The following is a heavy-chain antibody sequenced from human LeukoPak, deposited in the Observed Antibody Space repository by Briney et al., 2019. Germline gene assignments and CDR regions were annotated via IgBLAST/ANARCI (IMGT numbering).Heavy chain of an antibody. D-gene: IGHD3-10*02. CDR1: GFTFSSYS. CDR3: AREGLYSYYMDV. CDR2: ISSSSSYI. J-gene: IGHJ6*03. V-gene: IGHV3-21*01. Sequence: GGSLRLSCAASGFTFSSYSMNWVRQAPGKGLEWVSSISSSSSYIYYADSVKGRFTISRDNAKNSLYLQMNSLRAEDTAVYYCAREGLYSYYMDVWGKGTTVTVSS.